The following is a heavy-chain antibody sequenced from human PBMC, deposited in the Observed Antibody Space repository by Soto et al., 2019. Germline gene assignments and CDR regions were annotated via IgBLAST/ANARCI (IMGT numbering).Heavy chain of an antibody. J-gene: IGHJ3*02. Sequence: QVQLVESGGGVVQPGRSLRLSCAVSGFTFSSYGMHWVRQAPGKGLEWVAVISYDGSNKYYADFVKGRFTISRDNPNNMLYLQMNSMGAEDAAVYYCAKDRGSSGWYEAFDIWGQGTMVTVSS. CDR2: ISYDGSNK. CDR1: GFTFSSYG. D-gene: IGHD6-19*01. V-gene: IGHV3-30*18. CDR3: AKDRGSSGWYEAFDI.